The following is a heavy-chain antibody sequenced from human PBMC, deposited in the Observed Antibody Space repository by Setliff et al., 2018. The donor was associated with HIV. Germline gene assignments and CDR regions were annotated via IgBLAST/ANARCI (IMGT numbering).Heavy chain of an antibody. Sequence: ASVKVSCKASGYSFTNYGISWVRQAPGQGLEWMGWISSYNDNTNYALNLQGRVTMTTDTSTSTAYMELRSLRSDDMAVYYCARDDVGYCSGGSCYHLFDTFDIWGQGTVVTVS. D-gene: IGHD2-15*01. CDR1: GYSFTNYG. J-gene: IGHJ3*02. V-gene: IGHV1-18*03. CDR2: ISSYNDNT. CDR3: ARDDVGYCSGGSCYHLFDTFDI.